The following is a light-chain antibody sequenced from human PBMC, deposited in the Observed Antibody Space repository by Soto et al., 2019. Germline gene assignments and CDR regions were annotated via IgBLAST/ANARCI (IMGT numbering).Light chain of an antibody. CDR3: QQYGNSPQT. CDR2: GAS. J-gene: IGKJ1*01. V-gene: IGKV3-20*01. CDR1: QSVNSSY. Sequence: ESVLTQSPGTLSLSPGERVTLSCRASQSVNSSYLAWYQHKPGQAPRLLIYGASTRATGIPDRFSGSGSGTDFTLTIARLEPGDFAVYYCQQYGNSPQTFGQATKVDIK.